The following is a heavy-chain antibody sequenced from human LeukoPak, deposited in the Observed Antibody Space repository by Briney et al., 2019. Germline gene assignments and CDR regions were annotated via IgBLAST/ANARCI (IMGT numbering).Heavy chain of an antibody. Sequence: SETLSLTCAVYGGSFSGYYWSWIRQPPGKGLEWIGEINHSGSTNYNPALKRRVTISVDPSKNQLSLKLSSVTAADTAVYYCARSWGEIVDFDSWGQGTLVTVSS. J-gene: IGHJ4*02. V-gene: IGHV4-34*01. CDR3: ARSWGEIVDFDS. D-gene: IGHD3-22*01. CDR2: INHSGST. CDR1: GGSFSGYY.